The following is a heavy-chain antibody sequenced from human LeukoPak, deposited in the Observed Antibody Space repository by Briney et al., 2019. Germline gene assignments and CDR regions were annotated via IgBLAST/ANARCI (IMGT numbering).Heavy chain of an antibody. V-gene: IGHV3-33*01. J-gene: IGHJ4*02. CDR2: IWYDGTNK. Sequence: PGGSLRLSCAASVFTFRTYGMHWVRQAPGKGLEGVALIWYDGTNKYYADSVKGRFTISRDNFKNTLYLQMNSLRAEDTAVYYCARDSYYDSSGYYYFDYWGQGTLVTVSS. CDR1: VFTFRTYG. CDR3: ARDSYYDSSGYYYFDY. D-gene: IGHD3-22*01.